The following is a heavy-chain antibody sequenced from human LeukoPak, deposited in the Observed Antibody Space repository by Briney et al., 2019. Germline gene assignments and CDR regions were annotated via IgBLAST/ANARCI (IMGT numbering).Heavy chain of an antibody. CDR2: MSSGSRYI. CDR3: ARDRPTGASRLFVVQ. J-gene: IGHJ4*02. CDR1: GFTFSSYS. Sequence: PGGSVRLSCAASGFTFSSYSMTWVRQAPGKGLEWVSSMSSGSRYIYYADSVRGRFTISRDNAKNSLYLLMNSLRAEDTAVYYCARDRPTGASRLFVVQWGQGTLVTVSS. V-gene: IGHV3-21*01. D-gene: IGHD3-3*01.